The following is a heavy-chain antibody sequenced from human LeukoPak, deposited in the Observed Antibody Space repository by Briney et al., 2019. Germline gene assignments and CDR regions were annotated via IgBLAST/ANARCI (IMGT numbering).Heavy chain of an antibody. CDR1: GFTFSSYA. Sequence: PGGSLRLSCAASGFTFSSYAMSWVRQAPGKGLEWVSAINRSGGSTYYVDSVKGRFTISRDNAKNSLYLQMNSLRAEDTAVYYCPKRVGVPAGMTIPDGVCDIGGEGTMVTLP. V-gene: IGHV3-23*01. D-gene: IGHD2-2*01. CDR2: INRSGGST. CDR3: PKRVGVPAGMTIPDGVCDI. J-gene: IGHJ3*02.